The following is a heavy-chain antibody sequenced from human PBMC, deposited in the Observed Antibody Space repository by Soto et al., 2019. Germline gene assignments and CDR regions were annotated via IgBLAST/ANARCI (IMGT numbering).Heavy chain of an antibody. V-gene: IGHV1-46*01. CDR2: MNPSGDGT. CDR1: GYTFSNYY. CDR3: ARDWELGY. D-gene: IGHD1-7*01. J-gene: IGHJ4*02. Sequence: XSVKGSCKASGYTFSNYYMHWVRQAPGQGLEWMGTMNPSGDGTTYAQKFQGRVTMTRDTSTSTVYMELSSLTSEDTAVYYCARDWELGYWGQGTLVTVSS.